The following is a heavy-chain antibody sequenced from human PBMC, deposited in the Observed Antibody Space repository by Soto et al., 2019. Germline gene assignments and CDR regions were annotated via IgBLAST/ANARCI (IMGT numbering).Heavy chain of an antibody. CDR1: GGSISSGGYY. D-gene: IGHD5-12*01. CDR3: ARDLEHRVATINFRWFDP. Sequence: SETLSLTCTVSGGSISSGGYYWSWIRQHPGKGLEWIGYIYYSGSTYYNPSLKSRVTISVDTSKNQFSLKLSSVTAADTAVYYCARDLEHRVATINFRWFDPWGQGTLVTVSS. V-gene: IGHV4-31*03. J-gene: IGHJ5*02. CDR2: IYYSGST.